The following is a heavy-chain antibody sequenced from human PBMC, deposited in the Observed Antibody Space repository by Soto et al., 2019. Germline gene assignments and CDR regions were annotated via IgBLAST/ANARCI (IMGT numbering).Heavy chain of an antibody. CDR1: GFTFRNYC. D-gene: IGHD1-26*01. CDR3: ARIEIGSYDF. Sequence: EVKLVESGGGLVPPGGSLRLSCAASGFTFRNYCLGWVRQAPGKGLEWVANINEDGSEEYYVDSVRGRFIISRDNARNSLFLQMNSLRAEDTAIYYCARIEIGSYDFWGQGTLVTVSS. J-gene: IGHJ4*02. CDR2: INEDGSEE. V-gene: IGHV3-7*01.